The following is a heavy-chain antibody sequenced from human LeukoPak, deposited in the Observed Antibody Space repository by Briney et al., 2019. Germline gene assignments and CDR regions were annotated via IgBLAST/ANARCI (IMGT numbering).Heavy chain of an antibody. CDR3: AIWGSGGPLDY. D-gene: IGHD3-16*01. Sequence: GRSLRLSCEASGFTFRTYGMHWVRQAPGKGLEWVAVIWSEGNNKYYADSVKGRFTISRDNSKNTLYLQMNSLRVEDTAVYYCAIWGSGGPLDYWGQGTLVTVSS. J-gene: IGHJ4*02. CDR1: GFTFRTYG. CDR2: IWSEGNNK. V-gene: IGHV3-33*04.